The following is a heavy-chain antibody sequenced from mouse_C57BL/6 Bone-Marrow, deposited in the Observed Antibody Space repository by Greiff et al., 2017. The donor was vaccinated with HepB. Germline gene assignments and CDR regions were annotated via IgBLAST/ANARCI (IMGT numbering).Heavy chain of an antibody. CDR3: ARVYYGSRSAMDY. CDR2: IDPSDSYT. V-gene: IGHV1-59*01. CDR1: GYAFTSYW. D-gene: IGHD1-1*01. Sequence: VQLQQPGAELVRPGTSVKLSCKASGYAFTSYWMHWVKQRPGQGLEWIGVIDPSDSYTNYNQKFKGKATLTVDTSSSTAYMQLSSLTSEDSAVYYCARVYYGSRSAMDYWGQGPGITVTS. J-gene: IGHJ4*01.